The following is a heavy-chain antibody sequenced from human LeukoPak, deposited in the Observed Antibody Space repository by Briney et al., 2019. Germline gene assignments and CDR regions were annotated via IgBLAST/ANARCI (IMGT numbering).Heavy chain of an antibody. J-gene: IGHJ4*02. D-gene: IGHD2-2*01. Sequence: GGSLRLSCAASGFTFSDYYMSWIRQAPGKGLEWVSYISSSGSTKYYADSVKGRFTISRDNAKNSLYLQMNSLRAEDTAVYYCAKGYCSSTSCCLDYWGQGTLVTVYS. V-gene: IGHV3-11*01. CDR3: AKGYCSSTSCCLDY. CDR2: ISSSGSTK. CDR1: GFTFSDYY.